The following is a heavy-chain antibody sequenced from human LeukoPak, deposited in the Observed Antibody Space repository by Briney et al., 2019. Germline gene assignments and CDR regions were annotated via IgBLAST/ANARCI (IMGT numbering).Heavy chain of an antibody. D-gene: IGHD3-10*01. Sequence: GGSLRLSCTASGFTFGDYAMSWVRQAPGKGLEWVGFIRSKAYGATTEYAASAKGRFTISRDDSKSIVYLQMNSLKAEDTAMYYCTRDGYYYGSGSDFDYWGQGTLVTVSS. CDR1: GFTFGDYA. V-gene: IGHV3-49*04. CDR3: TRDGYYYGSGSDFDY. J-gene: IGHJ4*02. CDR2: IRSKAYGATT.